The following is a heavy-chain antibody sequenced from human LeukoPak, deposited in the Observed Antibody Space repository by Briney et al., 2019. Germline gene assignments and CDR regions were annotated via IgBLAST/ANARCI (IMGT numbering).Heavy chain of an antibody. V-gene: IGHV3-9*01. J-gene: IGHJ3*02. D-gene: IGHD6-13*01. Sequence: PGGSLRLSCAVSGLTFDDYAMHWVRQAPGKGLEWVSGIIWNGGSIGYADSVKGRFTISRDNAKNSLYLQMNSLRAEDTALYYCAKVAYISSWYDAFDIWGQGTMVTVCS. CDR2: IIWNGGSI. CDR1: GLTFDDYA. CDR3: AKVAYISSWYDAFDI.